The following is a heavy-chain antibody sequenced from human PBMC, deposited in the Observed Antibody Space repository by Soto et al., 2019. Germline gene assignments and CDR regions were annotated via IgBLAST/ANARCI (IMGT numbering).Heavy chain of an antibody. V-gene: IGHV4-59*08. J-gene: IGHJ6*03. D-gene: IGHD3-3*01. CDR2: LYYSGRT. CDR1: GGPICSYY. CDR3: ARWQLVGSGYYIPNDYYYYMDV. Sequence: SETLSLTCTVSGGPICSYYWSWLRQLPGKGLEWLGSLYYSGRTNYNPSLQSRVTISVDTSKNQFSLKLSSVAAADTAVYYCARWQLVGSGYYIPNDYYYYMDVWGKGTTVTVSS.